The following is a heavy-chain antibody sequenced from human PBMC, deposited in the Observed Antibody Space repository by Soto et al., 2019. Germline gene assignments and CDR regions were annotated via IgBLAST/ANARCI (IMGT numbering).Heavy chain of an antibody. CDR1: GGSISSYY. J-gene: IGHJ6*03. V-gene: IGHV4-59*01. CDR2: IYYSGST. Sequence: SETLSLTCTVSGGSISSYYWSWIRQPPGKGLEWIGYIYYSGSTNYNPSLKSRVTISVDTSKNQFSLKLSSVTAADTAVYYCARDGGKYYYMDVWGKGTTVTVSS. D-gene: IGHD3-16*01. CDR3: ARDGGKYYYMDV.